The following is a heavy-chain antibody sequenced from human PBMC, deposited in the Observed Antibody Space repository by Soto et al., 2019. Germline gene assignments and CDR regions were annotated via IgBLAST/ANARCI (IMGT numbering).Heavy chain of an antibody. CDR3: ARDTGPNGYNYYYFGMDV. CDR2: ISYDGSDK. D-gene: IGHD5-18*01. J-gene: IGHJ6*02. Sequence: QVHLVESGGGVVQPGRSLRLSCAASGFTFSNYAMHWVRQAPGKGLEWVAVISYDGSDKYNANSMKGRFTISRDNSKNTLYLQMNSLRAEDTAVYYCARDTGPNGYNYYYFGMDVWGQGTTVTVSS. CDR1: GFTFSNYA. V-gene: IGHV3-30-3*01.